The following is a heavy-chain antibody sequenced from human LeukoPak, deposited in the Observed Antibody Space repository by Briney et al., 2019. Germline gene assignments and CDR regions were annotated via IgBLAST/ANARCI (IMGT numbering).Heavy chain of an antibody. CDR1: GGSFSGYY. Sequence: SETLSLTCAVYGGSFSGYYWSWLRQPPGKGLEWIGEINHSGSTNYNPSLKSRVTISVDTSKNQFSLKLSSVTAADTAVYYCARGLTGSSGYYYSLHYFDYWGQGTLVTVSS. V-gene: IGHV4-34*01. J-gene: IGHJ4*02. CDR2: INHSGST. CDR3: ARGLTGSSGYYYSLHYFDY. D-gene: IGHD3-22*01.